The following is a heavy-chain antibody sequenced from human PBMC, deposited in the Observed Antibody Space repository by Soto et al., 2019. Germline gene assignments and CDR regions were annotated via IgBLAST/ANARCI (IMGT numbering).Heavy chain of an antibody. V-gene: IGHV4-59*01. CDR3: ARDARLGSSSFEYNWFDP. J-gene: IGHJ5*02. D-gene: IGHD6-6*01. CDR1: GGSISNYY. CDR2: IYYSGST. Sequence: PSETLSLTCTVSGGSISNYYWSWIRQPPGNGLEWIGYIYYSGSTNYNPSLKSRVTISVDTSKNQFSLKLSSVTAADTAVYYCARDARLGSSSFEYNWFDPWGQGTLVTVSS.